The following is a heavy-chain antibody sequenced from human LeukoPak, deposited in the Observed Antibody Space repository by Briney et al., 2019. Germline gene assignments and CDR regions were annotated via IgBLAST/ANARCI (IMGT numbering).Heavy chain of an antibody. CDR2: IRYDGSNK. J-gene: IGHJ1*01. D-gene: IGHD4-17*01. V-gene: IGHV3-30*02. CDR1: GFTFSSYG. CDR3: AKDRRTTVTTEEYFQH. Sequence: GRSLRLSCAASGFTFSSYGMHWVRQAPGKGLEWVAFIRYDGSNKYYADSVKGRFTISRDNSKNTLYLQMNSLRAEDTAVYYCAKDRRTTVTTEEYFQHWGQGTLVTVSS.